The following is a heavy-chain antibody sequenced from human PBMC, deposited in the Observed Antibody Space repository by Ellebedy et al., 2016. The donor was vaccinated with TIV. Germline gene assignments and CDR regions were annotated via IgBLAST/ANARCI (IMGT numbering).Heavy chain of an antibody. CDR3: ARVRRESLWFAESQYFFDY. V-gene: IGHV4-34*12. CDR1: GDSFSGYY. D-gene: IGHD3-10*01. Sequence: MPSETLSLTCAVYGDSFSGYYWSWIRQPPGKGLEWIGEVIHTGSTNYNPSLTSRVTISVDTSKNQFSLDLSSVTAADTAVYYCARVRRESLWFAESQYFFDYWGQGTLVTVSS. J-gene: IGHJ4*02. CDR2: VIHTGST.